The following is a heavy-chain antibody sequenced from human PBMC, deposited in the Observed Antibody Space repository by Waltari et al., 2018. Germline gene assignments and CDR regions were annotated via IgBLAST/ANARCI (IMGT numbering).Heavy chain of an antibody. CDR1: GGSISSHY. D-gene: IGHD5-18*01. Sequence: QVQLQESGPGLVKPSETLSLTCTVSGGSISSHYWSWIRQPPGKGLEWIGYIYYSGSTNYNPSLESRVTISVDTSKNQFSLKLSSVTAADTAVYYCARSETGLWYNFDYWGQGTLVTVSS. V-gene: IGHV4-59*11. J-gene: IGHJ4*02. CDR3: ARSETGLWYNFDY. CDR2: IYYSGST.